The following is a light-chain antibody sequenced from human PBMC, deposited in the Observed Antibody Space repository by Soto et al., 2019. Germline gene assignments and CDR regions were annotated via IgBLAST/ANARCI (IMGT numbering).Light chain of an antibody. CDR2: AAS. V-gene: IGKV1-12*01. Sequence: DIQMTQSPSSVSASVGDRVTITCRASQSIGSWLAWYQQKPGTVPKLLIYAASSLQSGGPSRFSGSGAGTEFTLTITSLQPEDFGTYYCQQGDSFPITFGQGTRLEIK. CDR1: QSIGSW. CDR3: QQGDSFPIT. J-gene: IGKJ5*01.